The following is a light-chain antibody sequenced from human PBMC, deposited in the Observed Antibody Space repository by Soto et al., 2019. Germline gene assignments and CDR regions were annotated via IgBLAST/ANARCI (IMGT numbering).Light chain of an antibody. CDR1: QGISIW. V-gene: IGKV1-5*01. J-gene: IGKJ1*01. CDR2: DAS. Sequence: GDRVTITCRASQGISIWLAWYQQKPGKAPKLLIYDASSLESGVPSRFSGSGSGTEFTLTISSLQPDDFATYYCQQYNSYSTTFGQRIMVEIK. CDR3: QQYNSYSTT.